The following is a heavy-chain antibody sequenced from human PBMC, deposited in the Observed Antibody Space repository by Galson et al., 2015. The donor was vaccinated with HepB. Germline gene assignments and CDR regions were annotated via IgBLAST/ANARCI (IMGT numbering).Heavy chain of an antibody. Sequence: QSGAEVKKPGESLRISSKGSGYSFTSYWISWVRQMPGKGLEWMGRIDPSDSYTNYSPSFQGHVTISADKSISTAYLQWSSLKASDTAMYYCARLDCSSTSCSLGYYYYYMDVWGKGTTVTVSS. CDR3: ARLDCSSTSCSLGYYYYYMDV. CDR2: IDPSDSYT. CDR1: GYSFTSYW. D-gene: IGHD2-2*01. V-gene: IGHV5-10-1*01. J-gene: IGHJ6*03.